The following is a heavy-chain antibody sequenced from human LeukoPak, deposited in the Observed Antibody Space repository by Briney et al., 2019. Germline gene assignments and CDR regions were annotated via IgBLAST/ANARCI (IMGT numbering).Heavy chain of an antibody. Sequence: ASVKVSCKASGYTFTSYYMHWVRQAPGQGLEWMGIINPSGGSTSYAQKFQGRVTMTRDTSTSTVYMELSSLRSEDTAVYYCARDMYYYDSSGYYPLDYWGQGILVTVSS. CDR1: GYTFTSYY. CDR2: INPSGGST. J-gene: IGHJ4*02. CDR3: ARDMYYYDSSGYYPLDY. D-gene: IGHD3-22*01. V-gene: IGHV1-46*01.